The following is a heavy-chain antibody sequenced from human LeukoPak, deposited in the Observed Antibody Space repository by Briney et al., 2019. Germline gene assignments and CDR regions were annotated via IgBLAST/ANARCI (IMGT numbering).Heavy chain of an antibody. D-gene: IGHD3-10*01. CDR1: GFTFSSYA. CDR2: ISGSGGST. Sequence: GGSLRLSCAASGFTFSSYAMSWGRQAPGKGLEWGSAISGSGGSTYYADSVKGWFTISRDNSKNTLYLQMNSLRAEDTAVYYCAKGALYYYGSGSYYNDLAEHYWGQGTQVTVSS. J-gene: IGHJ4*02. CDR3: AKGALYYYGSGSYYNDLAEHY. V-gene: IGHV3-23*01.